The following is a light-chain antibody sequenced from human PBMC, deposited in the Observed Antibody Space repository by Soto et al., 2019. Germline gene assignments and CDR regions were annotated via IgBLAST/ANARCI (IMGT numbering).Light chain of an antibody. CDR1: QSVSSSY. CDR2: GAS. V-gene: IGKV3-20*01. J-gene: IGKJ1*01. Sequence: EIVLTQSPGTLSLSPGERATLSCRGSQSVSSSYLAWYQQKPGQAPTLLIYGASSRATGIPDRFSGSGSGTDFTLTISRLEPEDFAVYYCQQYGSSPWTFGQGTKVDIK. CDR3: QQYGSSPWT.